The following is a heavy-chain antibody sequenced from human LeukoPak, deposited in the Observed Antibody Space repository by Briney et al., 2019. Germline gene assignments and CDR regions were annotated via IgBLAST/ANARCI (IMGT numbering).Heavy chain of an antibody. CDR1: GFTFSGHG. CDR3: ARQRSSGWSQDF. V-gene: IGHV3-33*01. D-gene: IGHD6-19*01. J-gene: IGHJ4*02. Sequence: PGRSLRLSCAASGFTFSGHGMHWVRQTPGKGLEWVAVIWYDGSNKYYADSVKGRFTISRDNSKNTLYLQMNSLRAEDTAVYYCARQRSSGWSQDFWGRGTLVTVSS. CDR2: IWYDGSNK.